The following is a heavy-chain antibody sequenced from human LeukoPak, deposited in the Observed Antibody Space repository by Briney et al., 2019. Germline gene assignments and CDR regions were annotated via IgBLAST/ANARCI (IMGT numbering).Heavy chain of an antibody. V-gene: IGHV4-59*10. CDR1: GASISNSH. Sequence: PSETLSFTCDVSGASISNSHWTWIRQPAGKGLEWIGRIDGSGNTIYSPSLKNRVTMSVDTSKKQFSLKLGSVTAADTAFYYCARWCSSSSCYGGYDYWGQGTPVTVSS. J-gene: IGHJ4*02. D-gene: IGHD2-2*01. CDR2: IDGSGNT. CDR3: ARWCSSSSCYGGYDY.